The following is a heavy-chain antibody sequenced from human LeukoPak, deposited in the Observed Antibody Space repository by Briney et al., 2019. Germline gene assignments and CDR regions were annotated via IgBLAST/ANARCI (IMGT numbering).Heavy chain of an antibody. Sequence: GGSLRLSCAASGFTFSSYWMSWVRQAPGKGLEWVANTKQDGSEKYYVDSVKGRFTISRDNAKNLLYLQMNSLRAEDTALYYCARQMATILDGILDYWGQGALVTVSS. CDR1: GFTFSSYW. V-gene: IGHV3-7*01. CDR2: TKQDGSEK. CDR3: ARQMATILDGILDY. J-gene: IGHJ4*02. D-gene: IGHD5-24*01.